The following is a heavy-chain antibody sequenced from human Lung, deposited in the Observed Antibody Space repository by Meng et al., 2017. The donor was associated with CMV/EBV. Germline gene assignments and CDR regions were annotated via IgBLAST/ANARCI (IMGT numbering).Heavy chain of an antibody. CDR3: ASFPPPGKQWLVTNY. CDR2: IYHSGST. Sequence: VRRKESGPGLVRPSGSLSLTCAVAGGSISRSNWWSWVRQPPGKGLEWIGEIYHSGSTNYNPSLKSRVTISVDKSKNQFSLKLGSVTAADTAVYYCASFPPPGKQWLVTNYWGQGTLVTVSS. J-gene: IGHJ4*02. CDR1: GGSISRSNW. V-gene: IGHV4-4*02. D-gene: IGHD6-19*01.